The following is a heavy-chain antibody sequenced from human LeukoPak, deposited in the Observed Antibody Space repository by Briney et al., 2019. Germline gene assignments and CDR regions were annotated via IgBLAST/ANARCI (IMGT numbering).Heavy chain of an antibody. CDR2: ISAYNGNT. CDR3: ARDPPAGDDPYYDSSGYYSPFDY. D-gene: IGHD3-22*01. J-gene: IGHJ4*02. Sequence: ASVKVSCKASGYTFTGYYMHWVRQAPGQGLEWMGWISAYNGNTNYAQKLQGRVTMTTDTSTSTAYMELRSLRSDDTAVYYCARDPPAGDDPYYDSSGYYSPFDYWGQGTLVTVSS. CDR1: GYTFTGYY. V-gene: IGHV1-18*04.